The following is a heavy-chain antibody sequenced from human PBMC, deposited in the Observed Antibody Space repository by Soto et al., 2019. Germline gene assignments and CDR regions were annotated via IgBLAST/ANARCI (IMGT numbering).Heavy chain of an antibody. CDR3: ARVPWYYDSSGYYYYYYGMDV. D-gene: IGHD3-22*01. J-gene: IGHJ6*02. Sequence: QVQLQESGPGLVKPSQTLSLTCTVSGGSISSGGYYWSWIRQHPGKGLEWIGYIYYSGSTYYNPSHKRRVTITVDTSKNQFSLKLSSVTAADTAVYYCARVPWYYDSSGYYYYYYGMDVWGQGTTVTVSS. CDR1: GGSISSGGYY. V-gene: IGHV4-31*03. CDR2: IYYSGST.